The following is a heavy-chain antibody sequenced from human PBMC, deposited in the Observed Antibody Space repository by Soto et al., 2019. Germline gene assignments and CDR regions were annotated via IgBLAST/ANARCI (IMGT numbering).Heavy chain of an antibody. CDR2: ISSSSNTV. Sequence: GSLRLSCAASGFPFSTYPMNWVRQAPGRGLEWVSYISSSSNTVYYADSVKGRFTISRDNAKSSLYLQMNSLRDEDTAVYYCAREDRYSGYDYFDYWGQGALVTV. CDR1: GFPFSTYP. J-gene: IGHJ4*02. V-gene: IGHV3-48*02. CDR3: AREDRYSGYDYFDY. D-gene: IGHD5-12*01.